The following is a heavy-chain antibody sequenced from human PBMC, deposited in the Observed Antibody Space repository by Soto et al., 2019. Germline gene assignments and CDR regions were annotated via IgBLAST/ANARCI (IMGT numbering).Heavy chain of an antibody. D-gene: IGHD4-17*01. J-gene: IGHJ4*02. Sequence: VQLMQSGAEVEQPGSSVKVSCKASGGTFSSHSINWVRQAPGQGLEWMGGIITLFGTANYAQNFQGRVTITADQSTSTAYMELNSLRSDDTAVYYCAREVGYGDFSAALLDWGQGTLVTVSS. CDR3: AREVGYGDFSAALLD. CDR2: IITLFGTA. V-gene: IGHV1-69*01. CDR1: GGTFSSHS.